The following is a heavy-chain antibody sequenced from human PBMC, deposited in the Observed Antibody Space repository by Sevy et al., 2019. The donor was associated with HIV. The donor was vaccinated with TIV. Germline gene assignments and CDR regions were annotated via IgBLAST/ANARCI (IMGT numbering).Heavy chain of an antibody. V-gene: IGHV3-21*06. J-gene: IGHJ4*02. CDR2: ISGRSSYI. Sequence: GGSLRLSCAASGFTFSDYYMNWVRQAPGKGLEWASSISGRSSYIHYADSVRGRFTISRDNAKNSLYLQMNSLRADDTAVYFCARDGGCSSTSCLLYFDSWGQGALVTVSS. D-gene: IGHD2-2*01. CDR1: GFTFSDYY. CDR3: ARDGGCSSTSCLLYFDS.